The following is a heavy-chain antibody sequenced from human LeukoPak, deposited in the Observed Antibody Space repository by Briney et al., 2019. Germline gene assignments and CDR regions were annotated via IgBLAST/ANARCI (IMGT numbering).Heavy chain of an antibody. Sequence: SETLSLTCTVSGGSISSSSYYWGWIRQPPGKGLEWIGSIYYSGSTYYNPSLKSRVTISVDTSKNQFSLKLSSVTAADTAVYYCARRYYYDSSPDYWGQGTLVTVSS. CDR3: ARRYYYDSSPDY. CDR2: IYYSGST. CDR1: GGSISSSSYY. J-gene: IGHJ4*02. V-gene: IGHV4-39*07. D-gene: IGHD3-22*01.